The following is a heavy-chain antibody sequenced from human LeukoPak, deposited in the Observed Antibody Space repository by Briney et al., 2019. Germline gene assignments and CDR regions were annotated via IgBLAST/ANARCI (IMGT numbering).Heavy chain of an antibody. CDR3: ARGGIAAAGSNFDY. J-gene: IGHJ4*02. D-gene: IGHD6-13*01. V-gene: IGHV3-33*01. CDR2: IWYDGSNK. Sequence: GRSLRLSCAASGFTFSSYGMHWVRQAPGKGLEWVAVIWYDGSNKYYADSVKGRFTISRDNSKNTLYLQMNSLRAEDTAVYYCARGGIAAAGSNFDYWGQGTLVTVSS. CDR1: GFTFSSYG.